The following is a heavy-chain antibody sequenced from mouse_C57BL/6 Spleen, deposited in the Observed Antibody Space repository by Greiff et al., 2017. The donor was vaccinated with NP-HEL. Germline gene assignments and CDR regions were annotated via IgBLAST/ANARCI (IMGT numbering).Heavy chain of an antibody. CDR3: ARTTVVGGYAMDY. Sequence: QVQLKESGPGLVAPSQSLSITCTVSGFSLTSYGVHWVRQPPGKGLEWLVVIWSDGSTTYNSALKSRLSISKDNSKSQVFLKMNSLQTDDTAMYYCARTTVVGGYAMDYWGQGTSVTVSS. CDR2: IWSDGST. CDR1: GFSLTSYG. J-gene: IGHJ4*01. D-gene: IGHD1-1*01. V-gene: IGHV2-6*03.